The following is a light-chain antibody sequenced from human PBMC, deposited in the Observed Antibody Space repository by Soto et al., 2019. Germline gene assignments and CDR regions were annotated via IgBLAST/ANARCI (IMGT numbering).Light chain of an antibody. V-gene: IGKV3-15*01. CDR2: GAS. CDR3: QQYNNWPMYT. Sequence: EIVMTQSPATLSVSPGERATLSCRASQSVSSNLAWYQQKPGQAPRLLIYGASTRATGIPARFNGSGSGTEFTLTISSLQSEDFAVYYCQQYNNWPMYTFGKGTKLEI. CDR1: QSVSSN. J-gene: IGKJ2*01.